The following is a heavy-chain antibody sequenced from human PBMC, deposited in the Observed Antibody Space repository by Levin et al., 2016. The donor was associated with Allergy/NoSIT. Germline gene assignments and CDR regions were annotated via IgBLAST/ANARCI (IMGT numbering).Heavy chain of an antibody. CDR2: LSGSGGST. J-gene: IGHJ6*02. CDR1: GFTFSSYV. CDR3: AKYRVRGVIIGGVSSYDYSGMDV. V-gene: IGHV3-23*01. Sequence: GESLKISCAASGFTFSSYVMSWVRQAPGKGLDWVSSLSGSGGSTYYADSVKGRFTISRDNSKNTLYLQMNSLRAEDTAVYYCAKYRVRGVIIGGVSSYDYSGMDVWGQGTTVTVSS. D-gene: IGHD3-10*01.